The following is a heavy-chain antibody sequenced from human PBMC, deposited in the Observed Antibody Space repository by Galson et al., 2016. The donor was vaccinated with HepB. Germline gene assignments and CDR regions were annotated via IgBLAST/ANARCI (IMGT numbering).Heavy chain of an antibody. CDR2: TYYRSKWHN. D-gene: IGHD7-27*01. V-gene: IGHV6-1*01. Sequence: CAISGDSVSSDSAAWNWIRQSPSRGLEWLGRTYYRSKWHNAYALSVKSRITMNADTSKNQFSLQLNSVTPEDTALYFCARAEANWDGGGDNWFDPWGQGTLVTVSS. CDR1: GDSVSSDSAA. J-gene: IGHJ5*02. CDR3: ARAEANWDGGGDNWFDP.